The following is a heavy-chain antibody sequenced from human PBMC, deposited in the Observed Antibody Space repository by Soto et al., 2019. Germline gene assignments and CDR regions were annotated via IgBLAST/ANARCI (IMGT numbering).Heavy chain of an antibody. D-gene: IGHD3-3*01. Sequence: ASVKVSCKASGYTFTGYYMHWVRQAPGQGLEWMGWINPNSGGTNYAQKFQGWVTMTRDTSISTAYMELSRLRSDDTAVYYCARAEYYDFWSGYFNGMDVWGPGTTVTVFS. J-gene: IGHJ6*02. CDR1: GYTFTGYY. CDR2: INPNSGGT. CDR3: ARAEYYDFWSGYFNGMDV. V-gene: IGHV1-2*04.